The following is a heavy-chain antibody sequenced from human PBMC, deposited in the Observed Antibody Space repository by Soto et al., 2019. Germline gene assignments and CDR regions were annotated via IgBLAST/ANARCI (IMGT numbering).Heavy chain of an antibody. CDR1: GFNFNYYP. Sequence: GGSLGLSCAASGFNFNYYPIHWVRQAPGKWLEWVSSITSSRSYIYYADSVKGRFTISRDNAKNSLYLQMNSLRAEDTAVYYCARGGDTVTTYNWFDPWGQGTLVTVSS. J-gene: IGHJ5*02. D-gene: IGHD4-4*01. CDR3: ARGGDTVTTYNWFDP. CDR2: ITSSRSYI. V-gene: IGHV3-21*01.